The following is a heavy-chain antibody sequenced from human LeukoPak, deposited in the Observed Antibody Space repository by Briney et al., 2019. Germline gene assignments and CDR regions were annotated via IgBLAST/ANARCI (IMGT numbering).Heavy chain of an antibody. D-gene: IGHD1-26*01. CDR2: IIPIFGTA. Sequence: SVNVSCTASGGTFSSYAISWVRQAPGQGLEWMGGIIPIFGTANYAQKFQGRVTITADESTSTAYMELSSLRSEDTAVYYCARVGLPDYYGMDVWGQGTTVTVSS. CDR3: ARVGLPDYYGMDV. V-gene: IGHV1-69*13. CDR1: GGTFSSYA. J-gene: IGHJ6*02.